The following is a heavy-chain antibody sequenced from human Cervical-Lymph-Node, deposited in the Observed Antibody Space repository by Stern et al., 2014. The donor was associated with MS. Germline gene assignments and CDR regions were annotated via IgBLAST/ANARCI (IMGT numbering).Heavy chain of an antibody. D-gene: IGHD5-24*01. CDR2: IIPNNGDT. CDR3: AKDGYNY. CDR1: GYTFTGYY. V-gene: IGHV1-2*02. J-gene: IGHJ4*02. Sequence: VHLVESGAEVKKPGASVKVSCKASGYTFTGYYIHWVRQAPGQGLEWMGWIIPNNGDTNYAQNFQGRVTMTRDTSISTAYMELSRLRSDDPAVYYCAKDGYNYWGQGTLVTVSS.